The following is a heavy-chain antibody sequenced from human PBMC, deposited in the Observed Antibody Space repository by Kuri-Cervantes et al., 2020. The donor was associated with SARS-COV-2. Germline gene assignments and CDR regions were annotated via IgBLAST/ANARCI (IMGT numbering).Heavy chain of an antibody. V-gene: IGHV4-59*01. CDR2: IYYSGST. CDR1: GGSISSYY. J-gene: IGHJ6*02. Sequence: SETLSLTCTVSGGSISSYYWSWIRQPPGKGLEWIGYIYYSGSTNYNPSLKSRVTISVDTSKNQFSLKLSSVTAADTAVYYCASSEYYYDSSGYYHNYYYGMDVWGQGTMVTVSS. D-gene: IGHD3-22*01. CDR3: ASSEYYYDSSGYYHNYYYGMDV.